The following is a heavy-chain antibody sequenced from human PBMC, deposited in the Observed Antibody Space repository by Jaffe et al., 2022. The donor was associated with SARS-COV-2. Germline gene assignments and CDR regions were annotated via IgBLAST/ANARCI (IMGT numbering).Heavy chain of an antibody. J-gene: IGHJ4*02. CDR1: GFTFSNAW. D-gene: IGHD4-17*01. V-gene: IGHV3-15*01. Sequence: EVLLVESGGGLVKPGGSLILSCATSGFTFSNAWMTWVRQAPGKGLEWVGRIISKTEGGTTDYAAPVKGRFTISRDDSKNTLFLQMNSLKTEDTAVYYCATWGEYYESYWGQGTLVTVSS. CDR2: IISKTEGGTT. CDR3: ATWGEYYESY.